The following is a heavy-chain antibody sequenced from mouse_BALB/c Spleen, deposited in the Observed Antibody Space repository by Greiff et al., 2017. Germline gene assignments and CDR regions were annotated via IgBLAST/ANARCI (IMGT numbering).Heavy chain of an antibody. J-gene: IGHJ4*01. CDR2: INPSNGRT. Sequence: QVHVKQPGAELVKPGASVKLSCKASGYTFTSYWMHWVKQRPGQGLEWIGEINPSNGRTNYNEKFKSKATLTVDKSSSTAYMQLSSLTSEDSAVYYCAREGYGNYPYYAMDYWGQGTSVTVSS. D-gene: IGHD2-10*02. V-gene: IGHV1S81*02. CDR3: AREGYGNYPYYAMDY. CDR1: GYTFTSYW.